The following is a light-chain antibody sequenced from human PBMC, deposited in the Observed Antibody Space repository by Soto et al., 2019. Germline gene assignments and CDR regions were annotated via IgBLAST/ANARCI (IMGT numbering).Light chain of an antibody. CDR1: SSNIGAGYD. CDR2: GNT. CDR3: QSYDISLSVSVV. Sequence: QPVLTQPPSVSGAPGQRVTISCTGSSSNIGAGYDVQWYQQLPGAAPRLLIFGNTNRPSGVPDRFSGSRSGTSASLAISGLQAEDEADYYCQSYDISLSVSVVFSGGTQLTVL. J-gene: IGLJ2*01. V-gene: IGLV1-40*01.